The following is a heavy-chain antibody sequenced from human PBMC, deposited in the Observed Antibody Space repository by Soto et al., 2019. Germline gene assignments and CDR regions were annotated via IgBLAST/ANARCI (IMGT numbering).Heavy chain of an antibody. D-gene: IGHD1-26*01. CDR2: INAGSGYT. CDR3: ARDFVGATTFFEF. V-gene: IGHV1-3*01. CDR1: GYTFTSYA. Sequence: ASVEVSCKASGYTFTSYAIHWVRQAPGQRLEWMGWINAGSGYTKYSQKFQGRVTFTRDTSASTVYMELSSLRSEDTAVFYGARDFVGATTFFEFWGQGTLVTVSS. J-gene: IGHJ4*02.